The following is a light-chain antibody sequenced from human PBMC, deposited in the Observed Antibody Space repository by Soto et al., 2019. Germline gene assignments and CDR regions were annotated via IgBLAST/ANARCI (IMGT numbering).Light chain of an antibody. V-gene: IGKV1-5*01. Sequence: DIQMTQSPSTLSASVGDSVTITCRASQSISGRLAWYQQKPGKAPKLLIYDASSLEGWVPSRFSGSGSGTEFTLTISGLQTDDFATYYCQHYNNYPWTFGQGNNVEI. CDR2: DAS. CDR1: QSISGR. CDR3: QHYNNYPWT. J-gene: IGKJ1*01.